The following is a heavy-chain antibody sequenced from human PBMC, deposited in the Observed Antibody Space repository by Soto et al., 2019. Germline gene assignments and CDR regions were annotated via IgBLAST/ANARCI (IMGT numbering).Heavy chain of an antibody. Sequence: PSETLSLTCTVSGDSIDTSNYYWGWIRQPPGQGLEWIGSIYFSGRTYYNPSLKSRVITSVDTAQNQFSLKLTSVTAADTAVYYCARLVYYDFWSGCPRDGMDVWGQGTTVTVSS. D-gene: IGHD3-3*01. J-gene: IGHJ6*02. CDR1: GDSIDTSNYY. V-gene: IGHV4-39*01. CDR2: IYFSGRT. CDR3: ARLVYYDFWSGCPRDGMDV.